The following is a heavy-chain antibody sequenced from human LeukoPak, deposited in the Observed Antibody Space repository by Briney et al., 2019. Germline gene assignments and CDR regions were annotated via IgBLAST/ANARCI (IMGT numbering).Heavy chain of an antibody. CDR3: ARDREVLLMAGYYYYYGMDV. V-gene: IGHV3-30-3*01. J-gene: IGHJ6*02. Sequence: PGRSLRLSCAASGFTFSSYAMHWVRQAPGKGLEWVAVISYDGSNKYYADSVKGRFTISRDNSKNTLYLQMNSLRAEDTAVYYCARDREVLLMAGYYYYYGMDVWGQGTTVTVSS. D-gene: IGHD2-8*01. CDR1: GFTFSSYA. CDR2: ISYDGSNK.